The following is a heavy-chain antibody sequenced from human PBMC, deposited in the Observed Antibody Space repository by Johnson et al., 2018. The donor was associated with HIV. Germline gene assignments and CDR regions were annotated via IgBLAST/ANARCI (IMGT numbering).Heavy chain of an antibody. D-gene: IGHD3-10*01. V-gene: IGHV3-23*04. Sequence: EVQLVESGGGLVQPGGSLRLSCAASGFTFSSYAMSWVRQAPGKGLEWVSAIRGSGGSTFYADSVKGRFTISRDNSKNTLNLQMNSLRVEDTAVYYCAKSSSATYYGDAFDMWGQGTMVTVSS. J-gene: IGHJ3*02. CDR1: GFTFSSYA. CDR3: AKSSSATYYGDAFDM. CDR2: IRGSGGST.